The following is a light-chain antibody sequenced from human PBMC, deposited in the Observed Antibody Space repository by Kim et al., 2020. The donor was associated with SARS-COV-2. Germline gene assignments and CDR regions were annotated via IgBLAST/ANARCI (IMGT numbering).Light chain of an antibody. CDR2: GAS. Sequence: DIRMTQSPSSLSASLGDRVTITCRASQGISSNLAWFQQKPGEAPKCLIYGASTLQGGVPLRFSGAGSGTEFTLTISSLQPDDFTIYISQQYNSHPLTFGPGTRMEI. J-gene: IGKJ5*01. CDR1: QGISSN. V-gene: IGKV1-16*01. CDR3: QQYNSHPLT.